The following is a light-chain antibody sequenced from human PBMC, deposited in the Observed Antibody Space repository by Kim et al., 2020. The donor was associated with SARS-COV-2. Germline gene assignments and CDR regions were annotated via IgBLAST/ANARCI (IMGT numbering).Light chain of an antibody. J-gene: IGKJ1*01. CDR1: QSITTW. CDR3: QQYSLSWT. Sequence: SASVGDTVTSTCRASQSITTWLAWYQQKPGKAPKLLIYRTSDLESGVPSRFSGSGYGTEFTLTISSLQPDDFATYFCQQYSLSWTFGQGTKVDIK. CDR2: RTS. V-gene: IGKV1-5*03.